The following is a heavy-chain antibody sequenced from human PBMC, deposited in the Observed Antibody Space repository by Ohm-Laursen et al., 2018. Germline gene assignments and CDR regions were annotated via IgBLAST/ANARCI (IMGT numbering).Heavy chain of an antibody. CDR3: AKGSGYYFDY. J-gene: IGHJ4*02. CDR2: ADSGGSAT. CDR1: GFTFSTYP. D-gene: IGHD3-3*01. V-gene: IGHV3-74*01. Sequence: SLRLSCAASGFTFSTYPMHWVRQGPGKGVVWVSRADSGGSATSYADSVKGRFTIPRDNPKNTLFLQMNSLRDEDTAVYYCAKGSGYYFDYGGQGTLVTVSS.